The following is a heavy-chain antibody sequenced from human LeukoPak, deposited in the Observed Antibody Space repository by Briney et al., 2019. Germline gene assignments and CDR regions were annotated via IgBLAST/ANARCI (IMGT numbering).Heavy chain of an antibody. V-gene: IGHV3-64D*06. CDR1: GFTFSSYA. CDR2: ISSNGGST. J-gene: IGHJ4*02. CDR3: VKGIGYCSSTSCYSPFDY. Sequence: GGSLRLSCSASGFTFSSYAMHWVRQAPGKGLEYVSAISSNGGSTYYADSVKGGFTISRDNSKNTLYLQMSSLRAEDTAVYYCVKGIGYCSSTSCYSPFDYWGQGTLVTVSS. D-gene: IGHD2-2*02.